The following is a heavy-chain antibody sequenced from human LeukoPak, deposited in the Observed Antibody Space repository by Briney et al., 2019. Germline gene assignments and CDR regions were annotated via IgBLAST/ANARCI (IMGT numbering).Heavy chain of an antibody. J-gene: IGHJ4*02. CDR1: GFTFSSYG. CDR2: ISYDGSNK. V-gene: IGHV3-30*18. CDR3: AKDWKRWYYYDSSCYLPDY. D-gene: IGHD3-22*01. Sequence: PGGSLRLSCAASGFTFSSYGMHWVRQAPGKGLEWVAVISYDGSNKYYADSVKGRFTISRDNSKNTLYLQMNSLRAEDTAVYYCAKDWKRWYYYDSSCYLPDYWGQGTLVTVSS.